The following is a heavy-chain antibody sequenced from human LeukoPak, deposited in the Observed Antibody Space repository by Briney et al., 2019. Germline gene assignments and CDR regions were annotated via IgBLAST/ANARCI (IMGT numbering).Heavy chain of an antibody. J-gene: IGHJ4*02. CDR1: GYFFSSYD. Sequence: GASVKVSCKASGYFFSSYDFSWVRQAPGQGLEWMGWISAYDGNTNYAQKIQGRVTMATDTSTSTAYMELRSLRSDDSAVYFCARIAEQHLQYYFDYWGQGTLVTVSS. CDR3: ARIAEQHLQYYFDY. V-gene: IGHV1-18*01. CDR2: ISAYDGNT. D-gene: IGHD6-13*01.